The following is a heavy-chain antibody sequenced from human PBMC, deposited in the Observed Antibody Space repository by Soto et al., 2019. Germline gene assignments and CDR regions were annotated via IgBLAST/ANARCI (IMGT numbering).Heavy chain of an antibody. D-gene: IGHD1-1*01. J-gene: IGHJ5*02. Sequence: ASVKVSCKASGYTFTSYGISWVRQAPGQGLEWMGWISAYNGNTNYAQKLQGRVTMTTDTSTSTAYMELRSLRSDDTAVYYCARDDAILTTTNWFDPWGQGTLVTVSS. CDR1: GYTFTSYG. CDR3: ARDDAILTTTNWFDP. CDR2: ISAYNGNT. V-gene: IGHV1-18*01.